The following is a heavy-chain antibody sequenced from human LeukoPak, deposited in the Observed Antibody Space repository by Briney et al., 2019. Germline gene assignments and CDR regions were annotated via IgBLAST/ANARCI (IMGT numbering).Heavy chain of an antibody. D-gene: IGHD2-15*01. J-gene: IGHJ4*02. CDR1: GFTLSSCG. CDR3: ARRGYCSGGSCLPFDY. CDR2: ISYDGSNK. V-gene: IGHV3-30*03. Sequence: GGSLRLSCAASGFTLSSCGTHWDRQAPGKGLEWVAVISYDGSNKYYADFVKGRFTISRDNSKNSLYLQMNSLRAEDTALYYCARRGYCSGGSCLPFDYWGQGTLVTVSS.